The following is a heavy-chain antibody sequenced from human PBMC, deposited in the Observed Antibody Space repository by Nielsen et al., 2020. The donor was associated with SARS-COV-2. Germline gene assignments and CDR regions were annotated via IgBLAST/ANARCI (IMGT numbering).Heavy chain of an antibody. J-gene: IGHJ4*02. V-gene: IGHV4-30-2*01. CDR2: IYHSGST. D-gene: IGHD2-2*01. CDR1: GGSISSGGYS. CDR3: ARVKRRYCSSTRCPFDY. Sequence: SETLSLTCAVSGGSISSGGYSWSWIRQPPGKGLEWIGYIYHSGSTYYNPSLKSRVTISVDRSKNQFSLKLSSVTAADTAVYYCARVKRRYCSSTRCPFDYWGQGTLVTSPQ.